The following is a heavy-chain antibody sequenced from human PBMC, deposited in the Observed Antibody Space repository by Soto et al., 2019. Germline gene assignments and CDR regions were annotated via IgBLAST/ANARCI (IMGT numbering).Heavy chain of an antibody. CDR3: ARGPEYDIFTGCDF. CDR2: ISGGGSST. Sequence: EVQLVESGGGFVQPGESLRLSCAASGFTFSLSAMSWVRQAPGRGLEWVSSISGGGSSTDYAESVKGRFTISRDNSKNTVHLQMNSLRAEDTAVYYCARGPEYDIFTGCDFWGLGALVTVSS. CDR1: GFTFSLSA. D-gene: IGHD3-9*01. J-gene: IGHJ4*02. V-gene: IGHV3-23*04.